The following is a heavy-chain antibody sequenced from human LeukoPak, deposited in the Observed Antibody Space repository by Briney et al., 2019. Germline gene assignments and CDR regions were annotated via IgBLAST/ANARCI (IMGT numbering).Heavy chain of an antibody. J-gene: IGHJ4*02. D-gene: IGHD3-3*01. CDR3: ARDYDFWSGYSDY. CDR1: GFTFSSYA. V-gene: IGHV3-23*01. CDR2: ISGSGGST. Sequence: GGSLRLSCAASGFTFSSYAMSWVRQAPGKGLEWVSAISGSGGSTYYADSVKGRFTISRDNSKNTLYLQMNSLRAEDTAVYYCARDYDFWSGYSDYWGQGTLVTVSS.